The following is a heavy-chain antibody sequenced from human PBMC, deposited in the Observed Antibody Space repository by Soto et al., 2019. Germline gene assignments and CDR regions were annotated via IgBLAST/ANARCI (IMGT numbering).Heavy chain of an antibody. CDR2: IWYDGSSE. CDR3: ARGQGHYYYYMDV. J-gene: IGHJ6*03. V-gene: IGHV3-33*01. Sequence: QVQLVESGGGVVQPGRSLRLSCAASGFTFSSYGMHWVRQAPGKGLEWVTVIWYDGSSEYYADSVKGLFTISRDNSKNTLYLQMTRLRAEAAAVYYCARGQGHYYYYMDVWGKGTTVTVSS. CDR1: GFTFSSYG.